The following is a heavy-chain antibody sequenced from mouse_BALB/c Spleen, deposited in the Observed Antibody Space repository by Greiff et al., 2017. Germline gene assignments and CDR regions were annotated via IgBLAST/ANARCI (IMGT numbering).Heavy chain of an antibody. V-gene: IGHV14-3*02. CDR2: IDPANGNT. CDR3: ARDYDSSYGYAMDY. J-gene: IGHJ4*01. D-gene: IGHD1-1*01. Sequence: EVHLVESGAELVKPGASVKLSCTASGFNIKDTYMHWVKQRPEQGLEWIGRIDPANGNTKYDPKFQGKATITADTSSNTAYLQLSSLTSEDTAVYYCARDYDSSYGYAMDYWGQGTSVTVSS. CDR1: GFNIKDTY.